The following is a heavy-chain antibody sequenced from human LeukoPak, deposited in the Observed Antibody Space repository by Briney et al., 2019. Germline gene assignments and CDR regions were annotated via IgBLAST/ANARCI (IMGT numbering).Heavy chain of an antibody. CDR3: AREGYGSGSSHFMDV. CDR1: GVPITSYL. V-gene: IGHV4-59*01. Sequence: TSETLSLTCTVSGVPITSYLWTWIRQAPGKGLEWIGYIYYIGTTNYNPSLKSRATMSVDMSKNQFSLKLTSVTAADTAVYYCAREGYGSGSSHFMDVWGTGTTVTVSS. J-gene: IGHJ6*03. D-gene: IGHD3-10*01. CDR2: IYYIGTT.